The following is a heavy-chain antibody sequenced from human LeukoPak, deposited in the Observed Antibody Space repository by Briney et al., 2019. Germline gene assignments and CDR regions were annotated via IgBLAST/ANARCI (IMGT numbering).Heavy chain of an antibody. D-gene: IGHD5-24*01. Sequence: RSSETLSLTCTVSGGSISSYYWSWIRQPPGKGLEWIGYIYYSASTNYNPSLKSRVTISVDTSKNQFSLKLSSVTAADTAVYYCARSKMATLHFDYWGQGTLVTVSS. CDR3: ARSKMATLHFDY. CDR1: GGSISSYY. J-gene: IGHJ4*02. V-gene: IGHV4-59*01. CDR2: IYYSAST.